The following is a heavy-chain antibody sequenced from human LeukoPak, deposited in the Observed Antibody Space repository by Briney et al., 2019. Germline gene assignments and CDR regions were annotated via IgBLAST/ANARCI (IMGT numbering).Heavy chain of an antibody. CDR3: ARGTYYYDSSGLRYFDS. Sequence: PSETLSLTCAIYGGSFSGYYWSWIRQPPGKGLEWIGEINHSGSTNYNPSLKSRVTISVDTSKNQFSLKLSSVTAADTAVYYCARGTYYYDSSGLRYFDSWGQGTLVTVSS. J-gene: IGHJ4*02. D-gene: IGHD3-22*01. V-gene: IGHV4-34*01. CDR2: INHSGST. CDR1: GGSFSGYY.